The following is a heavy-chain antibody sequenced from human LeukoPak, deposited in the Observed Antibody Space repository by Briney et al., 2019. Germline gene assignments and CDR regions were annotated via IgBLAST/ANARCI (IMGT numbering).Heavy chain of an antibody. V-gene: IGHV3-30*18. Sequence: GGSLRLSCAASGFTFSSYGMHWVRQAPGKGLEWVAVISYDGSNKYYADSVKGRFTISRDNSKNTLYLRMNSLRAEDTAVYYCAELGITMIGGVWGKGTTVTISS. J-gene: IGHJ6*04. CDR3: AELGITMIGGV. D-gene: IGHD3-10*02. CDR1: GFTFSSYG. CDR2: ISYDGSNK.